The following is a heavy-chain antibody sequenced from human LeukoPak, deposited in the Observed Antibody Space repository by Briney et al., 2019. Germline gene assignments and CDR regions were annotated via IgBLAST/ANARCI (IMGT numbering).Heavy chain of an antibody. J-gene: IGHJ4*02. CDR3: ARGMMYYYGSGSYDPDY. V-gene: IGHV1-8*03. CDR1: GYTFTSYD. CDR2: MNPNSGNT. Sequence: ASVKVSCKASGYTFTSYDINWVRQATGQGLEWMGWMNPNSGNTGYAQKFQGGVTITRNTSISTAYMELSSLRSEDTAVYYCARGMMYYYGSGSYDPDYWGQGTLVTVSS. D-gene: IGHD3-10*01.